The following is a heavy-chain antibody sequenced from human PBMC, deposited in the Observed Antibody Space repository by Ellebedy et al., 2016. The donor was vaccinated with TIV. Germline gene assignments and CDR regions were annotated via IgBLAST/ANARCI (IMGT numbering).Heavy chain of an antibody. CDR2: THYGVTT. V-gene: IGHV4-39*07. D-gene: IGHD2-8*01. J-gene: IGHJ3*02. Sequence: MPSETLSLTCRVSGGSIGTRSYHWVWIRQSPGKGLEWIGSTHYGVTTYYKPSLKGRVVISVDTSKNQLSLELSSVTAADTAIYYCAKDLLDRGGNGGFDIWGQGTVISVSS. CDR3: AKDLLDRGGNGGFDI. CDR1: GGSIGTRSYH.